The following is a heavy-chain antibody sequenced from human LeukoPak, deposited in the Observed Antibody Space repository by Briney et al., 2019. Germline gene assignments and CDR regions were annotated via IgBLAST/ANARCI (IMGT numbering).Heavy chain of an antibody. CDR2: IRYDESKT. CDR1: GFTFSSYG. J-gene: IGHJ4*02. CDR3: AKSHLPNSYSGTYYCDY. Sequence: PRGSLRLSCAASGFTFSSYGMHWVRQAPAKGLEWVAFIRYDESKTFYGDSVKGRFTVSRDNSKNTLYLQMNSLRAEDTAVYYCAKSHLPNSYSGTYYCDYWGQGTQVTVSS. D-gene: IGHD1-26*01. V-gene: IGHV3-30*02.